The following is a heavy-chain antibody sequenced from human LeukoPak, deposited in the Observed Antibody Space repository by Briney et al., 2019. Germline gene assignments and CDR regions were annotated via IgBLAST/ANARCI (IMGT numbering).Heavy chain of an antibody. CDR3: ARDLSLIYGSGSYYFDY. V-gene: IGHV3-21*01. CDR1: GFTFSSYS. Sequence: GGSLRLSCAASGFTFSSYSMNWVRQAPGKGLEWVSSISSSSSYIYYADSVKGRFTISRDNAKNSLYLQMNSLRAEDTAVFYCARDLSLIYGSGSYYFDYWGQGTLVTVSS. CDR2: ISSSSSYI. D-gene: IGHD3-10*01. J-gene: IGHJ4*02.